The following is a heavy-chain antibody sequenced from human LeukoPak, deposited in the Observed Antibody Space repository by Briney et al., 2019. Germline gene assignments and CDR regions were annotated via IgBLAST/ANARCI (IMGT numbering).Heavy chain of an antibody. CDR1: GYTFTDYY. J-gene: IGHJ4*02. D-gene: IGHD6-19*01. V-gene: IGHV1-2*06. CDR2: INANRGGT. Sequence: ASVKVSCKASGYTFTDYYIYWVRQAPGEGGERMGRINANRGGTNSVRKFQGIATVTRDTSISTVYMELSRLTSDDTAMYYCARSPSGWYGDYWGQGTLVTVSS. CDR3: ARSPSGWYGDY.